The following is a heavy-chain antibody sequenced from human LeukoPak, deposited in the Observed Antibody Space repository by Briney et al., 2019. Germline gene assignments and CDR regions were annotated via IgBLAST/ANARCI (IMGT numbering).Heavy chain of an antibody. CDR3: AKEMGSTIFGVVSIYYYYGMDV. V-gene: IGHV3-30*18. CDR2: ISYDGSNK. Sequence: GRSLRLSCAASGFTFSSYGMPWVRQAPGKGLEWVAVISYDGSNKYYADSVKGRFTISRDNSKNTLYLQMNSLRAEDTAVYYCAKEMGSTIFGVVSIYYYYGMDVWGQGTTVTVSS. CDR1: GFTFSSYG. J-gene: IGHJ6*02. D-gene: IGHD3-3*01.